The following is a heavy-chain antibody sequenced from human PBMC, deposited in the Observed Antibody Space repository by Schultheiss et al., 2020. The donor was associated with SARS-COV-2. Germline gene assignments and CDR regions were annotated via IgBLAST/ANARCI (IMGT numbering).Heavy chain of an antibody. J-gene: IGHJ4*02. Sequence: GESLKISCAASGFSVSGNYMSWVRQAPGKGLEWLTAIYSGGSTYYAGSVKGRFTISRDISKNTVHLQMNSLRPDDTAVYYCATRGGYWGQGTLVTVSS. D-gene: IGHD3-10*01. CDR3: ATRGGY. CDR1: GFSVSGNY. V-gene: IGHV3-53*01. CDR2: IYSGGST.